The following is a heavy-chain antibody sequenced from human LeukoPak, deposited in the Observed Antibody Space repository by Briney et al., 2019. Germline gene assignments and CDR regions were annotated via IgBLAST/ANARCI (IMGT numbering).Heavy chain of an antibody. CDR2: IIPIFGTA. J-gene: IGHJ6*03. D-gene: IGHD5-12*01. Sequence: GASVKVSCKASGGTFSSYAISWVRQAPGQGLEWMGGIIPIFGTANYAQKFQGRVTTTTDESTSTAYMELSSLRSEDTAVYYCARGRGQWLPPGYMDVWGKGTTVTVSS. CDR3: ARGRGQWLPPGYMDV. CDR1: GGTFSSYA. V-gene: IGHV1-69*05.